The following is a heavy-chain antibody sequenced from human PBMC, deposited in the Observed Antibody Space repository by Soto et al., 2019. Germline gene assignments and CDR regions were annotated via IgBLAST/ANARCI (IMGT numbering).Heavy chain of an antibody. Sequence: ASVKVSCKASGYTFTSYDINWVRQATGQGLEWMGWMNPNSGNTGYAQKFQGRVTMTRNTSISTAYMELSSLRSEDTAVYYCARGGDCSSTICYRYGDYWGQGTLVTVSS. CDR3: ARGGDCSSTICYRYGDY. CDR1: GYTFTSYD. V-gene: IGHV1-8*01. CDR2: MNPNSGNT. J-gene: IGHJ4*02. D-gene: IGHD2-2*02.